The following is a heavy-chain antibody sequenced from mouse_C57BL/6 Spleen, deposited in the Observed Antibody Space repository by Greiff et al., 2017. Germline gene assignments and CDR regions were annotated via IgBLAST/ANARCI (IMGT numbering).Heavy chain of an antibody. CDR1: GYAFSSYW. CDR3: ARGRALGSSPYWYFDV. Sequence: VQLKQSGAELVKPGASVKISCKASGYAFSSYWMNWVKQRPGKGLEWIGQIYPGDGDTNYNGKFKGKATLTADKSSSTAYMQLSSLTSEDSAVYFCARGRALGSSPYWYFDVWGTGTTVTVSS. D-gene: IGHD1-1*01. CDR2: IYPGDGDT. V-gene: IGHV1-80*01. J-gene: IGHJ1*03.